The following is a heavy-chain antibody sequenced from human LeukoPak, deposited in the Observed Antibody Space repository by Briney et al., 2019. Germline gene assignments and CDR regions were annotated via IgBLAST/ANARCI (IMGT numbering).Heavy chain of an antibody. Sequence: PSETLSLTCTVSGGSISSSTYYWGWIRQPPGKGLEWIGSIYYGGSTYYNSSLKSRVTISVDISKNQFSLKVSSVTAADTAVYYCARELRYDNSDSGAFWGQGTVVTVSS. CDR1: GGSISSSTYY. J-gene: IGHJ3*01. D-gene: IGHD3-22*01. V-gene: IGHV4-39*07. CDR3: ARELRYDNSDSGAF. CDR2: IYYGGST.